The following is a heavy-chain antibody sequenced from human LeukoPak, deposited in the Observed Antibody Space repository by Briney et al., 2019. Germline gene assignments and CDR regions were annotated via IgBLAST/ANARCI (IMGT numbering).Heavy chain of an antibody. D-gene: IGHD2-2*01. CDR1: GYTFTSYD. Sequence: ASVKVSCKASGYTFTSYDINWVRQATGQGLEWMGWINPNSGGTNYAQKFQGWVTMTRDTSISTAYMELSRLRSDDTAVYYCARDLGHCSSTSCPYYYYGMDVWGQGTTVTVSS. CDR2: INPNSGGT. J-gene: IGHJ6*02. V-gene: IGHV1-2*04. CDR3: ARDLGHCSSTSCPYYYYGMDV.